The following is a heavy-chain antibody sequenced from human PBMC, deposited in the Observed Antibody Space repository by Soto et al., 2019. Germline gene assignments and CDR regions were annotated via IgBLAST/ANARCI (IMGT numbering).Heavy chain of an antibody. Sequence: PSETLSLTCAVYGGSFSGYYWSWIRQPPGKGLEWIGEINHSGSTNYNPSLKSRVTISVDTSKNQFSLKLSSVTAADTAVYYCASWLEWLSYFDYWGQGTLVTVSS. D-gene: IGHD3-3*01. V-gene: IGHV4-34*01. J-gene: IGHJ4*02. CDR1: GGSFSGYY. CDR2: INHSGST. CDR3: ASWLEWLSYFDY.